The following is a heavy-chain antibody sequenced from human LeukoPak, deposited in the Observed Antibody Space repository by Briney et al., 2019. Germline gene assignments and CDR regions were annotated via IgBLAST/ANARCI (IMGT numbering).Heavy chain of an antibody. J-gene: IGHJ3*02. D-gene: IGHD3-22*01. CDR1: GFTFSSYA. CDR2: ISGSGGST. CDR3: AKDQYYYDSSGYYGDAFDI. Sequence: GGSLRLSCAASGFTFSSYAMSWVRQAPGKGLEWVSAISGSGGSTYYADSVKGRFTISRDNSKNTLYLQMNRLRAEDTAVYYCAKDQYYYDSSGYYGDAFDIWGQGTMVTVSS. V-gene: IGHV3-23*01.